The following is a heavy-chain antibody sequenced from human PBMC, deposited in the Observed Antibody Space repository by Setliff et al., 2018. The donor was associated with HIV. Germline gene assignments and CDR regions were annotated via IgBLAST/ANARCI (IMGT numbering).Heavy chain of an antibody. J-gene: IGHJ6*02. V-gene: IGHV1-69*13. CDR1: GGTFSSYA. Sequence: SVKVSCKASGGTFSSYAISWVRQAPGQGLEWMGGIIPIFGTANYAQKFQGRVTITADESTSTAYMELSSLRSEDTAVYYCARPSDTAMVTVGYYCYGMDVWGQGTTVTVSS. CDR3: ARPSDTAMVTVGYYCYGMDV. D-gene: IGHD5-18*01. CDR2: IIPIFGTA.